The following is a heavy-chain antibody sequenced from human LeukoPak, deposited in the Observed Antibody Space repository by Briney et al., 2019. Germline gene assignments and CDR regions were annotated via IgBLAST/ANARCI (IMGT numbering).Heavy chain of an antibody. CDR1: GFTFSSYG. D-gene: IGHD3-10*01. J-gene: IGHJ4*02. CDR3: AKAVTMVRGQVDY. V-gene: IGHV3-30*18. CDR2: ISCDGSNK. Sequence: GGSLRLSCAASGFTFSSYGMHWVRQAPGKGLEWVAVISCDGSNKYYADSVKGRFTISRDNSKNTLYLQMNSLRAEDTAVYYCAKAVTMVRGQVDYWGQGTLVTVSS.